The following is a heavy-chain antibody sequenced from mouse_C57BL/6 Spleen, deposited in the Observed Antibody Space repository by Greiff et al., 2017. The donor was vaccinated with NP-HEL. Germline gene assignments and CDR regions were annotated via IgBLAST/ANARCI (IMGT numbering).Heavy chain of an antibody. J-gene: IGHJ4*01. D-gene: IGHD4-1*01. CDR3: ARVTGTAAMDY. CDR1: GFTFSDYY. V-gene: IGHV5-16*01. Sequence: EVQVVESEGGLVQPGSSMKLSCTASGFTFSDYYMAWVRQVPEKGLEWVANINYDGSSTYYLDSLKSRLIISRDNAKNILYLQMSSLKSEDTATYYCARVTGTAAMDYWGQGTSVTVSS. CDR2: INYDGSST.